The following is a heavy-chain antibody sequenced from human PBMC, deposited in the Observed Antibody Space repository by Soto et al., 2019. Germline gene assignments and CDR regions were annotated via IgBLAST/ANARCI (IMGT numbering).Heavy chain of an antibody. Sequence: QDHLAQSGAEVKKPGSSVTVSCKASGGTFNSYGISWVRQAPGQGLDWRGVIIPLYGTVNYGQKFQGRDSITADKSTSIAYMDLSSLRSDDTAMYYCARVRVIRGVIPSHFGLWGQGTLVTVSS. CDR2: IIPLYGTV. J-gene: IGHJ4*02. V-gene: IGHV1-69*06. CDR3: ARVRVIRGVIPSHFGL. CDR1: GGTFNSYG. D-gene: IGHD3-10*01.